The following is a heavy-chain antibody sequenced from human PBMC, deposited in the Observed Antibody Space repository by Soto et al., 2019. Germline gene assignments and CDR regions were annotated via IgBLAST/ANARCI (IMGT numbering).Heavy chain of an antibody. D-gene: IGHD2-21*02. Sequence: ASVKVSCKASGYTFTSYYMHWVRQAPGQGLEWMGIINPSGGSTTYAQKFQGRVTLTRDTSTSTVYMELSSLRSEDTAVYYCARPYCGGDCYRFDYWGQGTLVTSPQ. V-gene: IGHV1-46*01. CDR1: GYTFTSYY. J-gene: IGHJ4*02. CDR3: ARPYCGGDCYRFDY. CDR2: INPSGGST.